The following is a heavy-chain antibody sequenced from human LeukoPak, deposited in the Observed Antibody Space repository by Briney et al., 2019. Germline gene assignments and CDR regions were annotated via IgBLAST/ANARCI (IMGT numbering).Heavy chain of an antibody. CDR1: GFTVSSYE. V-gene: IGHV3-48*03. D-gene: IGHD3-22*01. CDR3: ARVRLPSYYYESSGYSDY. CDR2: ISSRGSPI. J-gene: IGHJ4*02. Sequence: GGSLRLSCAASGFTVSSYEMNGVRQAPGKGLEWVSDISSRGSPIYFADSVKGRFTISRDNAKNSLYVQMNSLRAEDTAVYYCARVRLPSYYYESSGYSDYWGQGTLVTVSS.